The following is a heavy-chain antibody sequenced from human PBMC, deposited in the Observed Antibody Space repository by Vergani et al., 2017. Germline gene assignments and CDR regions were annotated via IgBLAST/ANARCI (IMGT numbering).Heavy chain of an antibody. V-gene: IGHV1-69*01. Sequence: QVQLVESGGGVVQPGRSLRLSCAASGFTFSSYAISWVRQAPGQGLEWMGGIIPIFGTANYAQKFQGRVTITADESTSTAYMELSSLRSEDTAVYYCARAFDVEGGAFDIWGQGTMVTVSS. CDR2: IIPIFGTA. D-gene: IGHD3-9*01. CDR3: ARAFDVEGGAFDI. J-gene: IGHJ3*02. CDR1: GFTFSSYA.